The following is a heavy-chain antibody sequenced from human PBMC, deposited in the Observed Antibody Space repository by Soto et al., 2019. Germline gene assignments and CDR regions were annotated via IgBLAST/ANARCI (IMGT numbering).Heavy chain of an antibody. D-gene: IGHD5-12*01. V-gene: IGHV1-2*04. J-gene: IGHJ4*02. CDR1: GYTFTGYY. CDR3: AREQYGYSSYEFLDY. CDR2: INPNSGGT. Sequence: ASVKVSCKASGYTFTGYYMHWVRQAPGQGLEWMGWINPNSGGTNYAQKFQGWVTMTRDTSISTAYMELSRLRSDDTAVYYCAREQYGYSSYEFLDYWGQGTLVTVSS.